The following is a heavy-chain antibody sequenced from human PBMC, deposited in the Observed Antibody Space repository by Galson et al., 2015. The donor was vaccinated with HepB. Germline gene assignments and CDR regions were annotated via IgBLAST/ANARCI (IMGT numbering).Heavy chain of an antibody. D-gene: IGHD4-17*01. V-gene: IGHV3-23*01. Sequence: SLRLSCAASGFTFRSYAMSWVRQAPGKGLEWVSTISGSGISTYYADSVKGRFTISRDNAKTSLYLQINGLRAEDTAVYYCARVADADYGDHTHFDSWGQGTLVTVSS. CDR2: ISGSGIST. J-gene: IGHJ4*02. CDR1: GFTFRSYA. CDR3: ARVADADYGDHTHFDS.